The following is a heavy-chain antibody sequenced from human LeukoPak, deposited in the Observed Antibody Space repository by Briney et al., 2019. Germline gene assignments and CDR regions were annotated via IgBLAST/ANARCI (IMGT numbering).Heavy chain of an antibody. CDR3: ARVFGGSGYYPLDY. V-gene: IGHV3-21*01. J-gene: IGHJ4*02. D-gene: IGHD3-3*01. CDR2: VSSSSSYI. Sequence: GGSLRLSCAASGFTFSSYSMNWVRQAPGKGLEWVSSVSSSSSYIYYADSVKGRFTISRDNAKNSLYLQMNSLRAEDTAVYYCARVFGGSGYYPLDYWGQGTLVTVSS. CDR1: GFTFSSYS.